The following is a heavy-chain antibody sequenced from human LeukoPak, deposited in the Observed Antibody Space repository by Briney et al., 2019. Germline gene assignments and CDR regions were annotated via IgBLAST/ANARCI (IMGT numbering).Heavy chain of an antibody. V-gene: IGHV3-23*01. CDR3: VKDSYYSGGWYGRSDFLFDS. J-gene: IGHJ4*02. D-gene: IGHD6-19*01. CDR2: ISGSGGST. Sequence: GGSLRLSCAASGFTFSSYAMSWVRQAPGKGLEWVSAISGSGGSTYYADSVKGRFTISRDNSKNTLYLQMSSLRPEDTAIFYCVKDSYYSGGWYGRSDFLFDSWGQGTLVTVSS. CDR1: GFTFSSYA.